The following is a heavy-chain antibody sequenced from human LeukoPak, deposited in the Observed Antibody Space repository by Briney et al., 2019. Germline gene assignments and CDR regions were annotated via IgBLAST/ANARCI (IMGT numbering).Heavy chain of an antibody. CDR3: ASRELGG. V-gene: IGHV4-39*07. CDR2: INHSGST. Sequence: SETLSLTCTVSGDSISTSTYYWSWIRQPPGKGLEWIGEINHSGSTNYNPSLKSRVTISVDTSKNQFSLKLSSVTAADTAVYYCASRELGGWGQGTLVTVSS. D-gene: IGHD3-10*01. J-gene: IGHJ4*02. CDR1: GDSISTSTYY.